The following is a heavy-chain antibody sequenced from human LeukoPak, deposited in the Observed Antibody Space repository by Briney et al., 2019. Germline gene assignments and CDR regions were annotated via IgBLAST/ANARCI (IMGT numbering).Heavy chain of an antibody. CDR1: GFTFSSYA. J-gene: IGHJ4*02. Sequence: GGSLRLSCAASGFTFSSYAMSWVRQAPGKGLEWVSAISGSGGSTYYADSVKGRFTISRDNSKNTPYLQMNSLRAEDTAVYYFAKYDFWSAKGDYWGQGTLVTVSS. CDR3: AKYDFWSAKGDY. CDR2: ISGSGGST. V-gene: IGHV3-23*01. D-gene: IGHD3-3*01.